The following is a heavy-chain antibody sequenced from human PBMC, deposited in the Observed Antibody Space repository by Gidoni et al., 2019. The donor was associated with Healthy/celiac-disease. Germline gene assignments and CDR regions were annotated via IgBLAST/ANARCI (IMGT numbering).Heavy chain of an antibody. D-gene: IGHD3-10*01. V-gene: IGHV3-30*04. CDR2: ISYDGSNK. Sequence: QVQLVESGGGVVQPGRSLRLSCAASGFTFSSSAMHWVRQAPGKGLEWVAVISYDGSNKYYADSVKGRFTISRDNSKNTLYLQMNSLRAEDTAVYYCAREGLGFGDVTRNNWFDPWGQGTLVTVSS. CDR1: GFTFSSSA. J-gene: IGHJ5*02. CDR3: AREGLGFGDVTRNNWFDP.